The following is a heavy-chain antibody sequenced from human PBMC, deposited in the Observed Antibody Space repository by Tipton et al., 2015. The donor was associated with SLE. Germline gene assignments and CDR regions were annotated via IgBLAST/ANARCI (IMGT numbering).Heavy chain of an antibody. J-gene: IGHJ3*02. D-gene: IGHD6-13*01. CDR3: AREDSSPDAFDI. CDR2: IYYSGST. CDR1: GGSISSSSYY. Sequence: TLSLTCTVSGGSISSSSYYRGWIRQPPGKGLEWIGSIYYSGSTYYNPSLKSRVTISVDTSKNQFSLKLSSVTAADTAVYYCAREDSSPDAFDIWGQGTMVTVSS. V-gene: IGHV4-39*07.